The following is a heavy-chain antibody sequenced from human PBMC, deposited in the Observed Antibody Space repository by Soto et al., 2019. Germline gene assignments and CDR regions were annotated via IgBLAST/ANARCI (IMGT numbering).Heavy chain of an antibody. Sequence: EVQVVESGGGLVQPGRSLRLSCAASGFTFQNYAMHWVRQAPGKGLEWVSGIRWNGASRGYAGSVKGRFTISRDDARSSLYLEMKSLRAEDTAVYYCAKEGALSVGYFDVWGRGTLVIVSS. CDR2: IRWNGASR. J-gene: IGHJ4*02. V-gene: IGHV3-9*01. CDR3: AKEGALSVGYFDV. D-gene: IGHD1-26*01. CDR1: GFTFQNYA.